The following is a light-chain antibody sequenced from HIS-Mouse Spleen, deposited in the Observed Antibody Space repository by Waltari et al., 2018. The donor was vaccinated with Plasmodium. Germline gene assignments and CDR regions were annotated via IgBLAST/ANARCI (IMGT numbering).Light chain of an antibody. J-gene: IGLJ3*02. CDR1: SSNIGSHT. V-gene: IGLV1-44*01. Sequence: QSVLTQPPSASGTPGQRVTISCSGSSSNIGSHTVNWYQQLPGTAPKPLIYSNHQRPSGVPDRFSGSKSGTSASLAISGLQSEDEADYYCAAWDDSLNGWVFGGGTKLTVL. CDR3: AAWDDSLNGWV. CDR2: SNH.